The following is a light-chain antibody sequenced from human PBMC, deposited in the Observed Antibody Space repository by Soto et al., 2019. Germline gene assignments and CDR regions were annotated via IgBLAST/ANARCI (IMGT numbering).Light chain of an antibody. CDR2: EVN. CDR1: SSDVGGYNY. CDR3: SSYTTTWV. J-gene: IGLJ3*02. Sequence: QSALTQPASVFASPGQSIIISCTGTSSDVGGYNYVSWYQQHPDKAPKLLIYEVNNRPSGVSNRFSGSKSGNTASLTISGLQAEDEATYYCSSYTTTWVFGGGTKVTVL. V-gene: IGLV2-14*01.